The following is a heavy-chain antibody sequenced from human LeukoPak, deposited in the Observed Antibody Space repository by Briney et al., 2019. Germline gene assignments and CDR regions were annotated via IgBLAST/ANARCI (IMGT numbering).Heavy chain of an antibody. CDR1: GFTFSTYA. J-gene: IGHJ4*02. CDR2: ITGSGGAT. V-gene: IGHV3-23*01. D-gene: IGHD3-22*01. CDR3: AKDARNYDSSGYYDDPGYFDY. Sequence: SGGSLRLSCAASGFTFSTYAVNWVRQAPGKGLEWVSAITGSGGATYYADSVKGRFTISRDNSKNTLYLQMNSLRAEDTAVYYCAKDARNYDSSGYYDDPGYFDYWGQGSLVTVSS.